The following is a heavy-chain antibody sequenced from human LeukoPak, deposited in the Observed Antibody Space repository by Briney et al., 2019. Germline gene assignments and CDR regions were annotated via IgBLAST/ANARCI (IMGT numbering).Heavy chain of an antibody. J-gene: IGHJ6*02. CDR1: GYTFTGYY. CDR2: INPNSGGT. D-gene: IGHD2-15*01. CDR3: ARDVSLYCSGGSCYEIGPYYYGMDV. V-gene: IGHV1-2*02. Sequence: ASVKVSCKASGYTFTGYYMHWVRQAPGQGLEWMGWINPNSGGTNYAQKFQGRVTMTRDTSISTAYMELSRLRSDDTAVYYCARDVSLYCSGGSCYEIGPYYYGMDVWGQGTTVTVSS.